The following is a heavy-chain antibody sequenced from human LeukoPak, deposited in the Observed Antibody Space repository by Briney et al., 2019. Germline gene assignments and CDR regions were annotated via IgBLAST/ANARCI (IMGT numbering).Heavy chain of an antibody. D-gene: IGHD1-26*01. CDR2: FDPEDGET. J-gene: IGHJ3*02. Sequence: ASVKVSCKVSGYTLTELSMHWVRQAPGKGLEWMGGFDPEDGETIYAQKFQGRVTMTEDTSTGTAYMELSSLRSEDTAVYYCATETSGSYRPAFDIWGQGTMVTVSS. CDR3: ATETSGSYRPAFDI. CDR1: GYTLTELS. V-gene: IGHV1-24*01.